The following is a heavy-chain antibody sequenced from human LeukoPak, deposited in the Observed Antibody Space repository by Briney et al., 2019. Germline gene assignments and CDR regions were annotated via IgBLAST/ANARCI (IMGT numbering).Heavy chain of an antibody. V-gene: IGHV1-8*01. CDR3: ARGGTTVTSYYYYYYYMDV. J-gene: IGHJ6*03. CDR1: GYTFTSYD. D-gene: IGHD4-11*01. CDR2: MNPNSGNT. Sequence: ASVKVSCKASGYTFTSYDINWVRQATGQGLEWMGWMNPNSGNTGYAQKFQGRVTMTRNTSISTAYMELSSLRSDDTAVYYCARGGTTVTSYYYYYYYMDVWGKGTTVTVSS.